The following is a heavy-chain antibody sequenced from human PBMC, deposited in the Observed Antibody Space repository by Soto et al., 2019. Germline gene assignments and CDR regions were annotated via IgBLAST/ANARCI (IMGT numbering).Heavy chain of an antibody. V-gene: IGHV3-23*01. Sequence: EVQVLESGGGLVQPGGSLRLSCAASGFTFSSYAMTWVRQAPGKGLEWVSGISGSGGSAHYADSVKGRFTISRDNSNNTVYLQMNSLRAEDTAAYYCAKGRSSSWYRWFDPWCQGTLVTVSS. CDR1: GFTFSSYA. CDR3: AKGRSSSWYRWFDP. D-gene: IGHD6-13*01. J-gene: IGHJ5*02. CDR2: ISGSGGSA.